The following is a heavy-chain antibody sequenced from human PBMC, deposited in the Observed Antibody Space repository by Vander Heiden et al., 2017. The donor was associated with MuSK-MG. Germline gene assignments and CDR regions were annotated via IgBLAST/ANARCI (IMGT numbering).Heavy chain of an antibody. V-gene: IGHV4-59*01. CDR3: ARVKVTPYYYYYYMDV. J-gene: IGHJ6*03. D-gene: IGHD2-21*02. CDR1: GGSISSYY. Sequence: QVQLQESGPGLVKPSETLSLTCTVSGGSISSYYWSWIRQPPGKGLEWIGYIYYSGSTNYNPSLKSRVTISVDTSKNQLSLKLSSVTAADTAVYYCARVKVTPYYYYYYMDVWGKGTTVTVSS. CDR2: IYYSGST.